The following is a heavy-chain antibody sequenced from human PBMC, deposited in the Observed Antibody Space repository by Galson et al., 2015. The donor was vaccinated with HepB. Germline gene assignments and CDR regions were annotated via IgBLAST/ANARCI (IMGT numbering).Heavy chain of an antibody. J-gene: IGHJ5*02. D-gene: IGHD6-6*01. CDR1: GYTFTSYY. CDR2: INPSGGST. CDR3: ARAHGSSSTFNWFDP. Sequence: SVKVSCKASGYTFTSYYMHWVRQAPGQGLEWMGIINPSGGSTSYAQKFQGRVTMNRDTSTRTVYMELSSLRSEDPAVYYCARAHGSSSTFNWFDPWGQGTLVTVSS. V-gene: IGHV1-46*01.